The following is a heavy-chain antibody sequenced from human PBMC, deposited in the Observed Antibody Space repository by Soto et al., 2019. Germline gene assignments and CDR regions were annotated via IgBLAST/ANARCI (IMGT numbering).Heavy chain of an antibody. CDR1: GFSFSNYA. CDR2: ISYDGSNK. CDR3: AKDWERAQPQSKNIGC. V-gene: IGHV3-30*18. D-gene: IGHD1-26*01. Sequence: GGSLRLSCAASGFSFSNYAMHWVRQAPGKGLEWLAIISYDGSNKYYADSVKGRFTISRDNSKNTLYLQMNSLRAEDTAVYYCAKDWERAQPQSKNIGCWGQGTLVTVSS. J-gene: IGHJ4*02.